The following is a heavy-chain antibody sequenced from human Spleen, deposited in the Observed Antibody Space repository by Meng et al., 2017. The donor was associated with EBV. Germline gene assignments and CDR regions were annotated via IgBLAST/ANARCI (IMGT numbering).Heavy chain of an antibody. V-gene: IGHV4-61*08. D-gene: IGHD3-22*01. J-gene: IGHJ4*02. CDR2: IYYSGST. Sequence: VPLQAPGPGVGKPSETLSLTCTGSGGSVSSGGYYWSWIRQPPGKGLEWIGYIYYSGSTNYIPSLKSRVAISVDTSKNQFSLRLSSVTAADTAVYYCARVRLYYDSSGPIDYWGQGTLVTVSS. CDR1: GGSVSSGGYY. CDR3: ARVRLYYDSSGPIDY.